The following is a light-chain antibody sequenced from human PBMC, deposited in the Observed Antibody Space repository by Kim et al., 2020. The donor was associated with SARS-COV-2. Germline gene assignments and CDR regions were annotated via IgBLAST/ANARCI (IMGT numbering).Light chain of an antibody. Sequence: DIVMTQSPDSLAVSLGERATINCKSSQSVLYSSNNKNYLAWYQQKPGQPPKLLIYWASTRESGVPDRFSGSGSGTDFTLTISSLQAEDVAVYYCQQYCSTPPLAFGGGTKVDIK. V-gene: IGKV4-1*01. CDR1: QSVLYSSNNKNY. CDR3: QQYCSTPPLA. CDR2: WAS. J-gene: IGKJ4*01.